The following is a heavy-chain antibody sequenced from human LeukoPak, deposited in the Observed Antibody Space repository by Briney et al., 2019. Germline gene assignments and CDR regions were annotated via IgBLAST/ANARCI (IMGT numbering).Heavy chain of an antibody. D-gene: IGHD2-2*01. J-gene: IGHJ4*02. CDR2: INAGNGNT. Sequence: GASVKVSCKASGYTFTSYAMHWVRQAPGQRLEWMGWINAGNGNTKYSQKFQGRVTITRDTSASTAYMELSSLRSEDTAVYYCARAFIVVVPAATSAGRLDYWGQGTLVTVSS. V-gene: IGHV1-3*01. CDR1: GYTFTSYA. CDR3: ARAFIVVVPAATSAGRLDY.